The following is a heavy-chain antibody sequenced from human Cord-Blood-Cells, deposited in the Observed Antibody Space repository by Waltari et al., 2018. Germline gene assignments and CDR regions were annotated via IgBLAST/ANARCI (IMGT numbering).Heavy chain of an antibody. D-gene: IGHD3-16*01. CDR3: ASTGGSSRYYYGMDV. CDR2: IKPNSGGT. V-gene: IGHV1-2*02. J-gene: IGHJ6*02. CDR1: GYTFTGYY. Sequence: QVQLVQSGAEVKKPGASVKVSCKASGYTFTGYYMHWVRQAPGQGLEWMGWIKPNSGGTNYAQKLQGRVTMTRDTSISTAYMELRRLRSDDTAVYYCASTGGSSRYYYGMDVWGQGTTVTVSS.